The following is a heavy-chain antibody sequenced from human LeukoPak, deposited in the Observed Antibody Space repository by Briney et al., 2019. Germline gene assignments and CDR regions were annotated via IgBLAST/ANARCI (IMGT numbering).Heavy chain of an antibody. J-gene: IGHJ4*02. CDR2: ISAYNGNT. CDR1: GYTFTSYG. V-gene: IGHV1-18*01. CDR3: ARGDYYDSSGKVGY. D-gene: IGHD3-22*01. Sequence: ASVKVSCKASGYTFTSYGISWVRQAPGQGLEWMGWISAYNGNTNYAQKLQGRVTMTTDISTSTAYMELRSLRSDDTAVYYCARGDYYDSSGKVGYWGQGTLVTVSS.